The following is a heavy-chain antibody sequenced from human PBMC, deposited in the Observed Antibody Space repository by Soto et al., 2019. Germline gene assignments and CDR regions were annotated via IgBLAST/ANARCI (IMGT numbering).Heavy chain of an antibody. J-gene: IGHJ2*01. Sequence: LETLSLTCTVSGGSISSSSYYWGWIRQPPGKGLEWIGSIYYSGSTYYNPSLKSRVTISVDTSKNQFSLKLSSVTAADTAVYYCARHLDYYDSSGYYGRHWYFDLWGRGTLVTVSS. V-gene: IGHV4-39*01. D-gene: IGHD3-22*01. CDR2: IYYSGST. CDR3: ARHLDYYDSSGYYGRHWYFDL. CDR1: GGSISSSSYY.